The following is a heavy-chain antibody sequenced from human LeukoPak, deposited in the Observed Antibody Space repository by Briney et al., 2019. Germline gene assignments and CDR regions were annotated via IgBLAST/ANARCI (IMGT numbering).Heavy chain of an antibody. D-gene: IGHD1-14*01. CDR2: INPNSGGT. CDR1: RCTFTASY. J-gene: IGHJ4*02. CDR3: ATSPYNFEFDY. Sequence: ASVKVSSKASRCTFTASYMHSVRQAPGQGLEWMRWINPNSGGTNYPQKFQGSVTMTRDTSISTAYMELTRLTFDDTAVYYCATSPYNFEFDYWGQGTLVTVSS. V-gene: IGHV1-2*02.